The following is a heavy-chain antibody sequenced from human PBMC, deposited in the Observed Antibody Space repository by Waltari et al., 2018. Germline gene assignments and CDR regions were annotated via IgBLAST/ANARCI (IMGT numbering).Heavy chain of an antibody. J-gene: IGHJ1*01. CDR1: GFIFADHY. CDR3: VRGGYYYDSNGGYFQF. V-gene: IGHV3-72*01. Sequence: VQLVESGGGLVHPGGSLRVSCVVSGFIFADHYMDWVGQAPGKAPDCVGRIANRANSYITEYPASMKGRFTISREDSKNLLFLQMTDLKSEDTAIYYCVRGGYYYDSNGGYFQFWGRGTLVTVSS. CDR2: IANRANSYIT. D-gene: IGHD3-22*01.